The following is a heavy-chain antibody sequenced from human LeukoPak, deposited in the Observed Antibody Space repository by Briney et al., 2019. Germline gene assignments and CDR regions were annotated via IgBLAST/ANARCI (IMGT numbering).Heavy chain of an antibody. CDR1: GGSISDFY. V-gene: IGHV4-59*08. Sequence: NPSETLSLTCTVSGGSISDFYCNWIRQPPGKGLEWIGYISSSGPTRYNPSLKSRVTISVDTSENQFSLELSSVTAADTAVYSCARQDHYYGSGTYYTVFDYWGQGTLVTVSS. CDR3: ARQDHYYGSGTYYTVFDY. J-gene: IGHJ4*02. CDR2: ISSSGPT. D-gene: IGHD3-10*01.